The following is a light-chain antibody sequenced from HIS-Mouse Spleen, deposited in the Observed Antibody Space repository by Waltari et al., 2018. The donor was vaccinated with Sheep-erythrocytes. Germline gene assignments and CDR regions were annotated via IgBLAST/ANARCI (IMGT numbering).Light chain of an antibody. CDR1: QSVSSSY. CDR2: VAS. Sequence: EIVLTQSPGTLSLSPGERATLSCRASQSVSSSYLAWYQQKPGQAPRLLIYVASSRATGIPDRVSGSGFGTDFTLTISRLEPEDFAVYYCQQYGSSLRTFGQGTKVEIK. J-gene: IGKJ1*01. CDR3: QQYGSSLRT. V-gene: IGKV3-20*01.